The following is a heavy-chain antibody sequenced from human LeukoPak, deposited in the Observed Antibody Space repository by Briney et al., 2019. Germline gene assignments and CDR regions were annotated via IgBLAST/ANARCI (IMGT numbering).Heavy chain of an antibody. J-gene: IGHJ4*02. CDR3: ARQRPYYYGSGSVRGPKLDY. Sequence: PSETLSLTCAVYGGSFSGYYWSWIRQPPGKGLEWIGEINHSGSTNYNPSLKSRVTISVDTSKNQFSLKLSSVTAADTAVYYCARQRPYYYGSGSVRGPKLDYWGQGTLVTVSS. D-gene: IGHD3-10*01. CDR1: GGSFSGYY. V-gene: IGHV4-34*01. CDR2: INHSGST.